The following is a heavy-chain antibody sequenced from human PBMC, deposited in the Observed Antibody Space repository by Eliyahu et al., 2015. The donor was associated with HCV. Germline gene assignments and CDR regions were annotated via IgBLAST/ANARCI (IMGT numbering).Heavy chain of an antibody. CDR1: GYIFTNYG. J-gene: IGHJ3*02. Sequence: QVQLVQSGAEVQKPGASVKVSCKASGYIFTNYGISWVRQAPGQGLEWMGWISAYRRNTKYAQKLQGRVTMTTDTSTTTAYMELRSLRSDDTAVYYCARDMYCSYTSCPHGNAFDIWGQGTMVTVSS. V-gene: IGHV1-18*04. CDR2: ISAYRRNT. D-gene: IGHD2-2*01. CDR3: ARDMYCSYTSCPHGNAFDI.